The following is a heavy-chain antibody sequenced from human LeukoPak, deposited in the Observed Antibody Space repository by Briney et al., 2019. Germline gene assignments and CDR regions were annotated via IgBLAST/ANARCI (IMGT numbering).Heavy chain of an antibody. V-gene: IGHV1-2*02. J-gene: IGHJ4*02. CDR2: MNLNSGGT. CDR3: ARVLTPRHGTSGSCDF. D-gene: IGHD1-26*01. CDR1: GYTFTDYY. Sequence: ASVKVSCKASGYTFTDYYIHWVRQAPGQGLEWLGWMNLNSGGTNYARRFRGRVTMTRDTSVSTAYMELSRPRFDDTAVYYCARVLTPRHGTSGSCDFWGQGTLVTVSS.